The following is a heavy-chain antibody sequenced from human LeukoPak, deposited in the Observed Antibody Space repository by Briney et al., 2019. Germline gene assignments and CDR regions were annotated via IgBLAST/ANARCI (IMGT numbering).Heavy chain of an antibody. V-gene: IGHV4-4*07. CDR1: GGSISDNH. CDR2: LHISGNT. J-gene: IGHJ4*02. D-gene: IGHD1-26*01. Sequence: SSETLSLTCTVSGGSISDNHWVWIRQPAGKGLEWIGRLHISGNTNYNPSLKSRVTISLGTSKNQFSLRMTSATAADTAVYFCARDPLRSSFDLWGQGILVSVSS. CDR3: ARDPLRSSFDL.